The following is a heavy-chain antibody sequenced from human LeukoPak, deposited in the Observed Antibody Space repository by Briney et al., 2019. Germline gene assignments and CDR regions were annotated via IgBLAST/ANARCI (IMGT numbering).Heavy chain of an antibody. CDR2: IYYSGST. V-gene: IGHV4-59*11. J-gene: IGHJ4*02. CDR1: GASISSHY. Sequence: SETLSLTCSVSGASISSHYWSWIRQPPGKGLEWIGYIYYSGSTNYNPSLKSRVTISVDTSRNQFSLKLSSVTAADTAVYYCARVSDSGSHFDYWGQGTLVTVSS. CDR3: ARVSDSGSHFDY. D-gene: IGHD3-10*01.